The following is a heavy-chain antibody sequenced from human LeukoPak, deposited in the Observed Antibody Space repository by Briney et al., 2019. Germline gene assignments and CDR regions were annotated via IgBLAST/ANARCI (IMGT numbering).Heavy chain of an antibody. D-gene: IGHD6-19*01. J-gene: IGHJ6*02. Sequence: GGSLRLSCAASGFTFSSYGMHWVRQAPGKGLEWVAVIWYDGSNKYYADSVKGRFTISRDNSKNTLYLQMNSLRAEDTAVYYCAKDPISQWLGYYYGMDVWGQGTTVTVSS. CDR2: IWYDGSNK. V-gene: IGHV3-30*02. CDR3: AKDPISQWLGYYYGMDV. CDR1: GFTFSSYG.